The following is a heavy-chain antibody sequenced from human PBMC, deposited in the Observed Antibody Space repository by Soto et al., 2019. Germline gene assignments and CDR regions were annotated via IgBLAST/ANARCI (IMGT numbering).Heavy chain of an antibody. J-gene: IGHJ6*01. D-gene: IGHD2-21*02. CDR3: AKETRSRAVTATRVNGMDV. Sequence: QVQLVESGGGVVQPGRSLRLSCAPSGFSFSDFGMHWVRQAPGKWLEWVAAISHDGSNQYYGDSVKGRFSISRDHSNNRLYLQMNNLKVEDSAIYFCAKETRSRAVTATRVNGMDVW. CDR1: GFSFSDFG. CDR2: ISHDGSNQ. V-gene: IGHV3-30*18.